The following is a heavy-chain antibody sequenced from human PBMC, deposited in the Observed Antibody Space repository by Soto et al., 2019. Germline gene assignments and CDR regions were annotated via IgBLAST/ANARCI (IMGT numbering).Heavy chain of an antibody. D-gene: IGHD6-19*01. CDR3: ARGSSGWSSLPWDYFDY. CDR1: GGTFSSYA. V-gene: IGHV1-69*12. Sequence: QVQLVQSGAEVKKPGSSVKVSCKASGGTFSSYAISWVRQAPGQGLEWMGGIIPIFGTANYAQKFQGRVTIPADESTSTAYMELGSLISEDSAVYYCARGSSGWSSLPWDYFDYWGQGTLVTVSS. J-gene: IGHJ4*02. CDR2: IIPIFGTA.